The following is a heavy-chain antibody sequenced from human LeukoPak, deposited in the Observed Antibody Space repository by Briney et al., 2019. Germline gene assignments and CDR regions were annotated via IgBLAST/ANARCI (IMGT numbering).Heavy chain of an antibody. D-gene: IGHD3-22*01. CDR2: IWYDGSND. J-gene: IGHJ4*02. CDR3: ARSIPRYDGSAYYPDY. V-gene: IGHV3-33*01. Sequence: GGSLRLSCAASGFTFSGNAMHWVRQAPGKGLEWVAVIWYDGSNDDYADSVKGRFTISRDNSKSTLYLQMNSLRAEDTAIYYCARSIPRYDGSAYYPDYWGQGTLVTVSS. CDR1: GFTFSGNA.